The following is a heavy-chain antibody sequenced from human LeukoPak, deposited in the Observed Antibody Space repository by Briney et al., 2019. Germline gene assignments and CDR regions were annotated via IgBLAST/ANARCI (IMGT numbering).Heavy chain of an antibody. CDR3: ARDLTGAVFDF. CDR2: ITSDGSST. V-gene: IGHV3-74*01. Sequence: PGGSLRLSCAASGFTFSSYWMHWVRQAPGKGLVCVSRITSDGSSTSYADSVRGRFPISRDNAKNTVYLQMNSLRAEDTAVYFCARDLTGAVFDFWGQGTLVTVSS. CDR1: GFTFSSYW. J-gene: IGHJ4*02. D-gene: IGHD1-26*01.